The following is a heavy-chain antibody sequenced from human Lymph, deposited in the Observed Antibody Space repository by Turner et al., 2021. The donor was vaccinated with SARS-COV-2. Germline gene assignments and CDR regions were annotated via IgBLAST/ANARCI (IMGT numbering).Heavy chain of an antibody. V-gene: IGHV4-39*02. D-gene: IGHD5-12*01. CDR2: ISYSGST. CDR1: GGSISSSSYY. Sequence: QLQLQESRPGLVKPSETLSLTCTVSGGSISSSSYYWGWISQPPGTGLEWIGSISYSGSTYYNPALKSRVTISVDTSKNHFSLKLSSVTAADTVLYYCVIRRWLRGPIAYWGQGTLVTVSS. CDR3: VIRRWLRGPIAY. J-gene: IGHJ4*02.